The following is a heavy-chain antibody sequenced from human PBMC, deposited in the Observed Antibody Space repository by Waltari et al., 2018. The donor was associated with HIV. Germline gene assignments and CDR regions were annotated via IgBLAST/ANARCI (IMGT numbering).Heavy chain of an antibody. D-gene: IGHD3-22*01. Sequence: QLQLQESGPGLVKPSETLSLTCTVSGGSISSSSYYWGWIRQPPGKGLEWIGSIYYRGSNHYNQALKSRDTLSVDTSKNQFSLKRSSVTAADTAVYYCARHSLTYYYDSSGYSVAFDYWGQGTLVTVSS. CDR1: GGSISSSSYY. V-gene: IGHV4-39*01. CDR3: ARHSLTYYYDSSGYSVAFDY. J-gene: IGHJ4*02. CDR2: IYYRGSN.